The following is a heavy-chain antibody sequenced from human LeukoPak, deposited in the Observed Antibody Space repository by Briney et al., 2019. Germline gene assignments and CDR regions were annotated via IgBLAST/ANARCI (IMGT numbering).Heavy chain of an antibody. CDR1: GGSFSGYY. V-gene: IGHV4-34*01. D-gene: IGHD5-12*01. CDR2: INHSGST. J-gene: IGHJ5*02. Sequence: SETLSLTCAVYGGSFSGYYWSWIRQPPGKGLEWIGEINHSGSTNYNPSLKSRVTISVDTSKNLFSLKLSSVTAADTAVYYCARGRTPSGYSGDDSKLGNWFDPWGQGTLVTVS. CDR3: ARGRTPSGYSGDDSKLGNWFDP.